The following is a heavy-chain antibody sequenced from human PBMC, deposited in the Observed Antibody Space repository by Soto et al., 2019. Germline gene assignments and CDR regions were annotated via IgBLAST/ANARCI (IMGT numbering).Heavy chain of an antibody. CDR1: GGSINSGGYY. V-gene: IGHV4-31*03. CDR2: IYYSGDT. J-gene: IGHJ6*02. D-gene: IGHD2-15*01. Sequence: QVQLQESGPGLVKPSQTLSLTCTVSGGSINSGGYYWSWIRQHPGKGLEWIGKIYYSGDTSYNPSLKSRATMSIDTSKNQFSPKMTSVTAADTAVYYCARDGDCSGGSCYLGYGLDVWGRGTTVTVSS. CDR3: ARDGDCSGGSCYLGYGLDV.